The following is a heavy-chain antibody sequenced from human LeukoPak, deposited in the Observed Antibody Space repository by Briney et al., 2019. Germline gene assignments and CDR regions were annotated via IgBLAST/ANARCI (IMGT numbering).Heavy chain of an antibody. CDR1: GYTFTSYD. J-gene: IGHJ4*02. CDR2: MNPNSGNT. Sequence: ASVKVSCKASGYTFTSYDINWVRQATGQGLEWMGWMNPNSGNTGYAQKSQGRVTMTRNTSISTAYMELSSLRSEDTAVYYCARGRPDYYDFWSGYYEGFDYWGQGTLVTVSS. CDR3: ARGRPDYYDFWSGYYEGFDY. V-gene: IGHV1-8*01. D-gene: IGHD3-3*01.